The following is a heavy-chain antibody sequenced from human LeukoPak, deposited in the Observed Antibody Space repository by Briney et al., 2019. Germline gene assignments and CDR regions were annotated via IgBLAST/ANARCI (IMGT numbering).Heavy chain of an antibody. CDR2: IYHGGST. CDR3: ARDRRGSYPYYFDY. Sequence: PSETLSLTCTVSGYSISSGYYWGWIRQPPGKGLEWIGSIYHGGSTYYNPSLKSRVTISLDTSKNQFSLKLSSVTAADTAVYYCARDRRGSYPYYFDYWGQGILVTVSS. D-gene: IGHD1-26*01. V-gene: IGHV4-38-2*02. J-gene: IGHJ4*02. CDR1: GYSISSGYY.